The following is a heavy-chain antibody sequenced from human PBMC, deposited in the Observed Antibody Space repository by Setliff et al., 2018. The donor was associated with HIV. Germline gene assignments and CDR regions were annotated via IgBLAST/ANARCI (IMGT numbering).Heavy chain of an antibody. D-gene: IGHD6-25*01. CDR2: IYSDGST. V-gene: IGHV3-66*02. CDR3: ARLRPYNSALDY. J-gene: IGHJ4*02. Sequence: GGSLRLSCEASGFTVSSSYMAWVRQAPGKGLEWVSTIYSDGSTYHRDSVKGRFTLSRDNSKNTVYLQVGSLRPDDTAMYYCARLRPYNSALDYWGQGTPVTVSS. CDR1: GFTVSSSY.